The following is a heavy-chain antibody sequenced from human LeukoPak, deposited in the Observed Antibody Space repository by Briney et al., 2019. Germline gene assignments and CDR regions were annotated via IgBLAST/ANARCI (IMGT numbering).Heavy chain of an antibody. Sequence: GESLKISCKGSGYSFTTYWIGWVRQMPGKGLECMAIIYPGNSDARYNPSFQGQVTISADKSISTAYLQWSSLKASDTAMYYCASQGGYGDYVLRYWGQGTLVTVST. CDR3: ASQGGYGDYVLRY. J-gene: IGHJ4*02. CDR2: IYPGNSDA. D-gene: IGHD4-17*01. CDR1: GYSFTTYW. V-gene: IGHV5-51*01.